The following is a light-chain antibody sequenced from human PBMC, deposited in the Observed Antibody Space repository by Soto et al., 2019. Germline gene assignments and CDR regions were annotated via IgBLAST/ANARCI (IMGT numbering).Light chain of an antibody. Sequence: EVVLTQSPGTLSLSPRERATLSCRASQSVSNNYLAWYQHKPGQAPRLLLYGASNRAPGIPDRFSGSGSGPDFTLTIGRLEPEDFAVYYCPQYAASPRTFGQGTLGEVK. V-gene: IGKV3-20*01. CDR2: GAS. J-gene: IGKJ1*01. CDR3: PQYAASPRT. CDR1: QSVSNNY.